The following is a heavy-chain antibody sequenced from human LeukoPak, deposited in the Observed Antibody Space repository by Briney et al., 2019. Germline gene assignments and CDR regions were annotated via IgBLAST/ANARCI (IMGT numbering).Heavy chain of an antibody. Sequence: GESLKISCKGSGSSFTSYWIGWVRQLPGKGLEWMGIIYPGDSDTRYSPSFQGQVTISADKSISTAYLQWSSLKASDTAMYYRARQEGKRYCSGGSCYWLDWFDPWGQGTLVTVSS. CDR2: IYPGDSDT. CDR3: ARQEGKRYCSGGSCYWLDWFDP. J-gene: IGHJ5*02. D-gene: IGHD2-15*01. CDR1: GSSFTSYW. V-gene: IGHV5-51*01.